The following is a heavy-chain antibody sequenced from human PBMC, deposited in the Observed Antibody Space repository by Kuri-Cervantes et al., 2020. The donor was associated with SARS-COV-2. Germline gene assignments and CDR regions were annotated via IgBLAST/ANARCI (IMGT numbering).Heavy chain of an antibody. Sequence: GESLKISCAVSGDILTDAWMSWVRQAPGKGLEWVSYISSSGSTIYYADSVKGRFTISRDNAKNSLYLQMNSLRAEDTAVYYCARETTRGGYDYWGQGTLVTVSS. D-gene: IGHD5-12*01. J-gene: IGHJ4*02. CDR1: GDILTDAW. CDR2: ISSSGSTI. CDR3: ARETTRGGYDY. V-gene: IGHV3-11*04.